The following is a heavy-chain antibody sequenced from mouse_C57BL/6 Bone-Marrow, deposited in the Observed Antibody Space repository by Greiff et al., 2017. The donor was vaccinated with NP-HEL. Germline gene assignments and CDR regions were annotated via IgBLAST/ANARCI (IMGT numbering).Heavy chain of an antibody. CDR2: ISPGRSYF. J-gene: IGHJ2*01. V-gene: IGHV5-4*03. CDR3: ARVGWVPLFDY. Sequence: DVMLVESGGVLVKPGGSLKLSCAASGFTFSSYALSWVRQTPEQWLEWVATISPGRSYFYYPDNVKGRFTISRDNAKNNLYMQMSHLKAEDTAMYYCARVGWVPLFDYWGQGTTITVSA. CDR1: GFTFSSYA. D-gene: IGHD2-3*01.